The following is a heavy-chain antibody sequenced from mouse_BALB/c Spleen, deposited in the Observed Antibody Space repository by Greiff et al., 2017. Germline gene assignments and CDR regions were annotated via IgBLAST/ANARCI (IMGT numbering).Heavy chain of an antibody. CDR3: ARGGLRLRDYYAMDY. D-gene: IGHD1-2*01. CDR2: INPNNGGT. CDR1: GYTFTDYN. J-gene: IGHJ4*01. V-gene: IGHV1-18*01. Sequence: EVKLQESGPELVKPGASVKIPCKASGYTFTDYNMDWVKQSHGKSLEWIGDINPNNGGTIYNQKFKGKATLTVDKSSSTAYMELRSLTSEDTAVYYCARGGLRLRDYYAMDYWGQGTSVTVSS.